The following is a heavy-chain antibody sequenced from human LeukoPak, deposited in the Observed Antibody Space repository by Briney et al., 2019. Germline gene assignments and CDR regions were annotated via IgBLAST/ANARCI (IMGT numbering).Heavy chain of an antibody. CDR3: ARGEPGTTGTGGHWFDP. Sequence: SETLSLTCSVSGASISGGTYYWGWIRQPPGKGLEWIGSIYYTGSTYDNPSLKSRVTISVDTSKNQFSLKLSSVTAADTAVYYCARGEPGTTGTGGHWFDPWGQGTLVTVSS. CDR2: IYYTGST. J-gene: IGHJ5*02. D-gene: IGHD1-1*01. CDR1: GASISGGTYY. V-gene: IGHV4-39*07.